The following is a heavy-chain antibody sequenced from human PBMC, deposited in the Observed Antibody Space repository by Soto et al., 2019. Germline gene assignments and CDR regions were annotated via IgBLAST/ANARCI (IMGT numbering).Heavy chain of an antibody. J-gene: IGHJ6*02. CDR3: ARGRGGTVVTAIQRRRDYYGMDV. D-gene: IGHD2-21*02. Sequence: QVQLQQWGAGLLKPSETLSLTCAVYGGSFSGYYWSWIRQPPGKGLEWIGEINHSGSTNYNPSLKSRVTISVDTSKNQFSGKLSSVNAVDTAVYYCARGRGGTVVTAIQRRRDYYGMDVWGQGTTVTVSS. CDR2: INHSGST. CDR1: GGSFSGYY. V-gene: IGHV4-34*01.